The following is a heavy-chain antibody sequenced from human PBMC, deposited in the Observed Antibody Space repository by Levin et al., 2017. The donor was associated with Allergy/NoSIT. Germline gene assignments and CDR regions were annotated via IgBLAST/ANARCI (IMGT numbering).Heavy chain of an antibody. V-gene: IGHV3-30*10. CDR3: ARDRVFTVATSAFDL. CDR1: GSTFSSYA. Sequence: GESLKISCAASGSTFSSYAMHWVRQAPGKGLEWVAFISYDGRDDHYTDSVKVRFTISRENSNNTLFLQMDRLRTEDTAVYYCARDRVFTVATSAFDLWGQGTMVTVSS. D-gene: IGHD4-23*01. J-gene: IGHJ3*01. CDR2: ISYDGRDD.